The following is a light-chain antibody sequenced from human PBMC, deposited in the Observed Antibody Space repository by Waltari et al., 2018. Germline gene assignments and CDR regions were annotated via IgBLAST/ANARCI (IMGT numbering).Light chain of an antibody. Sequence: DTQLTQSPSTLSASIGDRVTITCRASQNIHNWLAWYQQRPGKAPNLLIYKASNLETGVPSRFSGSRSGTEFTLTISTLQPDDFATYYCQQYNTYPYSFGQGTKLEIK. J-gene: IGKJ2*03. CDR2: KAS. CDR1: QNIHNW. CDR3: QQYNTYPYS. V-gene: IGKV1-5*03.